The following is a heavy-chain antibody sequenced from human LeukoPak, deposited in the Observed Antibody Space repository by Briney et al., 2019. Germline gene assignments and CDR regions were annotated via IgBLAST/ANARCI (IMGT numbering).Heavy chain of an antibody. CDR2: IYSGGST. D-gene: IGHD4-17*01. CDR3: AKDGSTVTTRYYFDY. Sequence: GGSLRLSCAASGFTVSSNYMSWVRQAPGKGLEWVSVIYSGGSTYYADSVKGRFTISRDNSKNTLYLQRNSLRAEDTAVYYCAKDGSTVTTRYYFDYWGQGTLVTVSS. J-gene: IGHJ4*02. CDR1: GFTVSSNY. V-gene: IGHV3-53*05.